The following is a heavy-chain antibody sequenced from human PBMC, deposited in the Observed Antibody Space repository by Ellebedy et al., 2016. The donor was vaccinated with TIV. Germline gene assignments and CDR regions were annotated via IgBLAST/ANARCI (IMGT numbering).Heavy chain of an antibody. CDR1: GFAVNSYY. J-gene: IGHJ4*02. CDR2: IFTSDIT. Sequence: GESLKISCAASGFAVNSYYITWARQAPGKGLDWVSVIFTSDITSYADSVRGRFTISRDTYKNTVSLQMNSLRVEDTAIYYCAVVDFCWGLGTLVTVSS. D-gene: IGHD2-15*01. V-gene: IGHV3-53*01. CDR3: AVVDFC.